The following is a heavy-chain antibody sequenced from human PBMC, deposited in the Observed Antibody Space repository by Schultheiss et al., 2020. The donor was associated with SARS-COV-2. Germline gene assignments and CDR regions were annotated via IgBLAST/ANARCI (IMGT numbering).Heavy chain of an antibody. CDR3: ARAVAARPSGMDV. J-gene: IGHJ6*02. V-gene: IGHV4-34*01. CDR2: INHSGST. CDR1: GGSFSGYY. Sequence: SETLSLTCAVYGGSFSGYYWTWIRQSPGKGLEWIGEINHSGSTNYSPSLKSRVTISVDTSKNQFSLKLSSVTAADTAVYYCARAVAARPSGMDVWGQGTTVTVSS. D-gene: IGHD6-6*01.